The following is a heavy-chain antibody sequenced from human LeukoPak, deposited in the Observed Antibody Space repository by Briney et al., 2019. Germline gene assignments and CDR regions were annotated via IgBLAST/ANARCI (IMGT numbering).Heavy chain of an antibody. J-gene: IGHJ6*03. Sequence: SGGSLRLSCAASGFTFSYYYMSWIRQAPGKGLEWVSYISSSGSTIYYADSVKGRFTISRDNAKNSLYLQMNSLRAEDTAVYYCARDGAGLRFLHYYYYMDVWGKGTTVTVSS. V-gene: IGHV3-11*04. CDR2: ISSSGSTI. D-gene: IGHD3-3*01. CDR1: GFTFSYYY. CDR3: ARDGAGLRFLHYYYYMDV.